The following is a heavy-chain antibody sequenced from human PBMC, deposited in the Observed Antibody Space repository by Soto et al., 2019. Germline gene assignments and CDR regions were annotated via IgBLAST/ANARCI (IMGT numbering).Heavy chain of an antibody. J-gene: IGHJ4*02. CDR1: GGSISSSNW. CDR2: IYHSGST. Sequence: QVQLQESGPGLVKPSGTLSLTCAVSGGSISSSNWWSWVRQPPGKGLEWIGEIYHSGSTNYNPSLKSRVTISVDKSKNQFSLKRSSVTAADTAVYYCARLREGPDYYGSGSYLDYWGQGTLVTVSS. D-gene: IGHD3-10*01. CDR3: ARLREGPDYYGSGSYLDY. V-gene: IGHV4-4*02.